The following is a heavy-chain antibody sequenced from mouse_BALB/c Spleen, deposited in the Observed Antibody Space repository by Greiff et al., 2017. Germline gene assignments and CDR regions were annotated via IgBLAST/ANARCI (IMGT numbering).Heavy chain of an antibody. D-gene: IGHD1-1*01. J-gene: IGHJ1*01. CDR1: GYTFTSYV. V-gene: IGHV1-14*01. CDR3: AREGFTTVVATRGWYFDV. CDR2: INPYNDGT. Sequence: VQLKQSGPELVKPGASVKMSCKASGYTFTSYVMHWVKQKPGQGLEWIGYINPYNDGTKYNEKFKGKATLTSDKSSSTAYMELSSLTSEDSAVYYCAREGFTTVVATRGWYFDVWGAGTTVTVSS.